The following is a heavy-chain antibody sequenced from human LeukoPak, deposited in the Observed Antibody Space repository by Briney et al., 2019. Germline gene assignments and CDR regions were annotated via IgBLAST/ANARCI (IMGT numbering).Heavy chain of an antibody. Sequence: GGSLRLSCAASGFTFSDAWVSWVRQAPGKGLEWVGRIKSKTHGGTTQYAAPVKGRFTISRDDSKITVYLQMNSLKSEDAAMYYCTTERPYFDNWGQGTLVTVSS. CDR1: GFTFSDAW. J-gene: IGHJ4*02. CDR3: TTERPYFDN. CDR2: IKSKTHGGTT. V-gene: IGHV3-15*01.